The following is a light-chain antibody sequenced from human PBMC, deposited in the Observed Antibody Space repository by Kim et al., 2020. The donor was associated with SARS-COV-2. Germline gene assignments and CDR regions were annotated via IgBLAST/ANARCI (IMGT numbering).Light chain of an antibody. CDR3: QHYIRFPYT. J-gene: IGKJ2*01. Sequence: ASVEDRVTITCRASQIVESYLAWYQQKPGKAPTLLVYQASSLQVGVPSRFSGSGSGAEFTLTINSLQPDDFATYYCQHYIRFPYTFGQGTKLEI. CDR2: QAS. CDR1: QIVESY. V-gene: IGKV1-5*03.